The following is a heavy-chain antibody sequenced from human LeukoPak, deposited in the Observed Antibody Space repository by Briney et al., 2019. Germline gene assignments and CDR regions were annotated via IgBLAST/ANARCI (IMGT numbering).Heavy chain of an antibody. CDR1: GGSISSTSYH. V-gene: IGHV4-39*01. CDR3: ARRGQSTAWSFDY. J-gene: IGHJ4*02. D-gene: IGHD3-3*01. Sequence: PSETLSLTCTVSGGSISSTSYHWAWIRQPPGKGLEWIATVYYTGSAYYNPSLKSRVTISVDTSKNQFSLKLSSVTAADTAMYYCARRGQSTAWSFDYWGQGTLVTVSS. CDR2: VYYTGSA.